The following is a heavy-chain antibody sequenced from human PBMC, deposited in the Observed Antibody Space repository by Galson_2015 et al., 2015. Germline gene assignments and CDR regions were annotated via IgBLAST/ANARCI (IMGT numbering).Heavy chain of an antibody. CDR1: EFTFSSYY. Sequence: SLRLSCAASEFTFSSYYMSWVRQAPGKGLEWVSSISSTTTYIYYADSVKGRFTISRDNAKNSLYLQMNSLGTEDTAVYYCARQIVYYDVWGSYYPTNLDYRGPGTPVT. J-gene: IGHJ4*01. V-gene: IGHV3-21*01. D-gene: IGHD3-3*01. CDR3: ARQIVYYDVWGSYYPTNLDY. CDR2: ISSTTTYI.